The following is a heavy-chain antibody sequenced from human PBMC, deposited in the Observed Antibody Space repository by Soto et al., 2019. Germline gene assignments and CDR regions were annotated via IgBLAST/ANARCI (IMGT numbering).Heavy chain of an antibody. J-gene: IGHJ3*01. CDR1: GYTFTSYG. V-gene: IGHV1-18*01. Sequence: ASVKVSCKASGYTFTSYGISWVRQAPGQGLEWMGWISAYNGNTNYAQKLQGRVTMTTDTSTSTAYIELRSLRSDDTAVYYCARDFVSMIVVVTLEAFHFRGQGPLGTV. CDR3: ARDFVSMIVVVTLEAFHF. CDR2: ISAYNGNT. D-gene: IGHD3-22*01.